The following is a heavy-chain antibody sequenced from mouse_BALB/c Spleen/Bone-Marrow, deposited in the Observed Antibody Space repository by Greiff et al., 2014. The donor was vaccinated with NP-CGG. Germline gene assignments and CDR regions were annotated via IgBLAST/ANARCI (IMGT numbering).Heavy chain of an antibody. CDR3: ARHYGSSLYAMDY. D-gene: IGHD1-1*01. V-gene: IGHV2-6-1*01. Sequence: QVQLQQSGPGLVAPSQSLSITCTISGFSFTSYGVHWVRQPPGKGLEWLVVIWSDGSTTYNSALKSRLSISKDNSKSQVFLKMNSLQTDDTAMYYCARHYGSSLYAMDYWGQGTSVTVSS. J-gene: IGHJ4*01. CDR2: IWSDGST. CDR1: GFSFTSYG.